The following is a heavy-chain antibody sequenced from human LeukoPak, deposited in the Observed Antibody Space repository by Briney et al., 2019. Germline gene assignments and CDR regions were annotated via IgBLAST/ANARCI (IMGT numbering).Heavy chain of an antibody. Sequence: PGGSLRLSCAASGFTFSSYSMNWVRQAPGKGLEWVSSISSSSSYIYYADSVKGRFTISRDNAKNSPYLQMNSLRAEDTAVYYCAREQHDSSGYYLNPDDYWGQGTLVTVSS. D-gene: IGHD3-22*01. V-gene: IGHV3-21*01. J-gene: IGHJ4*02. CDR2: ISSSSSYI. CDR1: GFTFSSYS. CDR3: AREQHDSSGYYLNPDDY.